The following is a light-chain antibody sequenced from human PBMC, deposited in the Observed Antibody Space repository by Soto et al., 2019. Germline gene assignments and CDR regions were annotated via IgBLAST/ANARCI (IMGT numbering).Light chain of an antibody. CDR1: QSILFSSNNKNY. CDR2: WAS. V-gene: IGKV4-1*01. J-gene: IGKJ4*01. CDR3: QQYYSTPVT. Sequence: DIVMTQSPDSLAVSLGERATINCKSSQSILFSSNNKNYLTWYQQKPGQPPKPLIYWASTRESGVPDRFSGSGSRSDFTLTISSLQAEDVALYYCQQYYSTPVTFGGGTKVEIK.